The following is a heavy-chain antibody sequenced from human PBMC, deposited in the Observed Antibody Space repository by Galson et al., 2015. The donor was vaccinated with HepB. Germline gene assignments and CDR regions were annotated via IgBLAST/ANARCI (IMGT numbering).Heavy chain of an antibody. D-gene: IGHD2-2*02. CDR3: TKDVYYTTYWSWLDP. V-gene: IGHV3-15*01. CDR2: IKSKTDGETT. CDR1: GFPFNNAW. J-gene: IGHJ5*02. Sequence: SLRLSCAASGFPFNNAWMTWVRQAPGMGLEWVGRIKSKTDGETTDYAAPVKGRFTISRDDSKNRLYLQMNSLKTEDTAVYYCTKDVYYTTYWSWLDPWGQGTLVTVSS.